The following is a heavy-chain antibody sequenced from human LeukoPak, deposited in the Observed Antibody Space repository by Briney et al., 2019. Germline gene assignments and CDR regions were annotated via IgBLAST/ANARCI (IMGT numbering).Heavy chain of an antibody. CDR1: GYTFTSYY. CDR2: INPSGGSP. J-gene: IGHJ4*02. Sequence: ASVKVFCKASGYTFTSYYMHWVRQAPGQGLEWMGIINPSGGSPTYAQKFQGRVTMTRDTSTSTVYMELSSLRSEDTAVYYCAAVGATTSYYFDYWGQGTLVTVSS. CDR3: AAVGATTSYYFDY. V-gene: IGHV1-46*01. D-gene: IGHD1-26*01.